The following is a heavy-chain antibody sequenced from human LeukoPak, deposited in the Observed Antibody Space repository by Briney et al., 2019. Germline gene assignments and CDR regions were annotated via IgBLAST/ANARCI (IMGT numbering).Heavy chain of an antibody. Sequence: SETLSLTCTGSGGSISSYYWSWIRQPPGKGLEWIGYIYYSGSTNYNPSLKSRVTISVDTSKNQFSLKLTSVTAADTAVYYCARFCSSWYGVDYWGQGTLVTVSS. CDR3: ARFCSSWYGVDY. V-gene: IGHV4-59*01. CDR2: IYYSGST. J-gene: IGHJ4*02. D-gene: IGHD6-13*01. CDR1: GGSISSYY.